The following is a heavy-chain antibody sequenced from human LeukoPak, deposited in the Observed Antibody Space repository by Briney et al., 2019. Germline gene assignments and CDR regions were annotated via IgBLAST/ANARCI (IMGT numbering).Heavy chain of an antibody. Sequence: ASVKVSCKASGYTFTGYYMHWVRQAPGKGLEWMGGFDPEDGKTIYAQKFQGRVTMTEDISTDTAYMELSSLRSEDTAVYYCASTMWERLPFDYWGQGTLVTVSS. D-gene: IGHD1-26*01. CDR3: ASTMWERLPFDY. CDR2: FDPEDGKT. J-gene: IGHJ4*02. V-gene: IGHV1-24*01. CDR1: GYTFTGYY.